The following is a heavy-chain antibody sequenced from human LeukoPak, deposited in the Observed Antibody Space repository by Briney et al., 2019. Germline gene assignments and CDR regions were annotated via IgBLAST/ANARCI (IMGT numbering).Heavy chain of an antibody. D-gene: IGHD4-17*01. CDR3: ARVGDYVGNYYYYYMDV. Sequence: GGSLRLSCAASGFTFDDYGMSWVRQAPGKGLEWVSGINWNGGSTGYADSVKGRFTISRDNAKNSLYLQMNSLRAEDTALYYCARVGDYVGNYYYYYMDVWGKGTTVTVSS. J-gene: IGHJ6*03. CDR2: INWNGGST. V-gene: IGHV3-20*04. CDR1: GFTFDDYG.